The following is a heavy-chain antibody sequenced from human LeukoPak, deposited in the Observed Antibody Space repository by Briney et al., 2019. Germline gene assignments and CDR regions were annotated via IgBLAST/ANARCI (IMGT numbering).Heavy chain of an antibody. CDR3: AREEGRYDSSGSFDY. V-gene: IGHV3-30-3*01. CDR2: ISYDGSNK. CDR1: GFTFSSYA. D-gene: IGHD3-22*01. Sequence: PGGSLRLSCAASGFTFSSYAMSWVRQAPGKGLEWVAVISYDGSNKYYADSVKGRFTISRDNSKNTLYLQMNSLRAEDTAVYYCAREEGRYDSSGSFDYWGQGTLVTVSS. J-gene: IGHJ4*02.